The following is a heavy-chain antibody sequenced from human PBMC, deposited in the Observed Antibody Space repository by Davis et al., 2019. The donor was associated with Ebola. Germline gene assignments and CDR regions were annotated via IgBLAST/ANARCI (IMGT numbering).Heavy chain of an antibody. CDR3: ARDAITIFGVVNPGMDV. CDR2: ISAYNGNT. D-gene: IGHD3-3*01. CDR1: GYTFTSYA. Sequence: AASVKVSCKASGYTFTSYAMHWVRQAPGQRLEWMGWISAYNGNTNYAQKLQGRVTMTTDTSTSTAYMELRSLRSDDTAVYYCARDAITIFGVVNPGMDVWGQGTLVTVSS. V-gene: IGHV1-18*01. J-gene: IGHJ4*02.